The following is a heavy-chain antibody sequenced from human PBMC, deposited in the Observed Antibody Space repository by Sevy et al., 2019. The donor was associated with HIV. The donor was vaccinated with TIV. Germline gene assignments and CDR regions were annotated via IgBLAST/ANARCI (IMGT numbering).Heavy chain of an antibody. CDR3: AREGYYYGSGSYFTLTYYFDY. Sequence: GGSLRLSCAASGFTFSSYSMNWVRQAPGKGLEWVSSISSSSSYIYYADSVKGRFTISRDNAKNSLYLQMNSLRAEDTAVYYCAREGYYYGSGSYFTLTYYFDYWGQGTLVTVSS. CDR2: ISSSSSYI. D-gene: IGHD3-10*01. CDR1: GFTFSSYS. V-gene: IGHV3-21*01. J-gene: IGHJ4*02.